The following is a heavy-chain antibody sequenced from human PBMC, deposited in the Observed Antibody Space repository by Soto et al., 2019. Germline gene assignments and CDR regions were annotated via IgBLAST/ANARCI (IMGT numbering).Heavy chain of an antibody. D-gene: IGHD3-22*01. Sequence: QVQLQASGPGLVKPSQTLSLTCSVSGGSISSGGYYWNWIRQHPVKGLEWIGYSDWSGHTYYNPPLKSRFTISVDTSRSLFSLGLSSVTAADTCVYYCASYPKYTYSCGYYVSTGIFGLCGDGMLVTVSS. CDR3: ASYPKYTYSCGYYVSTGIFGL. J-gene: IGHJ1*01. CDR1: GGSISSGGYY. CDR2: SDWSGHT. V-gene: IGHV4-31*03.